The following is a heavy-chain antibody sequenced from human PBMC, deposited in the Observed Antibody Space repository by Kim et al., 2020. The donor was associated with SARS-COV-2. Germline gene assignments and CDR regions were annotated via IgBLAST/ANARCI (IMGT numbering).Heavy chain of an antibody. V-gene: IGHV3-11*06. Sequence: GRFPISRDNAKNSLYLQMNSLRAEDTAVYYCARDTSFRGIAAAGTIPLDFWGQGTLVTVSS. J-gene: IGHJ4*02. CDR3: ARDTSFRGIAAAGTIPLDF. D-gene: IGHD6-13*01.